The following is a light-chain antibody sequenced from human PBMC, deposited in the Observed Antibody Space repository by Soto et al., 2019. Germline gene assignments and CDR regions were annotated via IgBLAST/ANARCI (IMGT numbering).Light chain of an antibody. CDR2: KAS. V-gene: IGKV1-5*03. Sequence: DIQMTQSPSTLSASVGDRVTITCRASQSISSWLAWYQQKPGKAPKGLIYKASTLESGAPSRFSGSGSGTEFTLTISTLQPADFVTYYCQQYNSYPWTFGQGTKVDI. CDR1: QSISSW. J-gene: IGKJ1*01. CDR3: QQYNSYPWT.